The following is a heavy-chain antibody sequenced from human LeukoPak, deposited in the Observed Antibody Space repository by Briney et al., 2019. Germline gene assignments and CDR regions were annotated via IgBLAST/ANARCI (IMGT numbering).Heavy chain of an antibody. D-gene: IGHD3-10*01. Sequence: SETLSLTCTVSGGSISSYYWSWIRQPAGKGLEWIGRIYTSGSTNYNPSLKSRVTMSVDTSKNQFSLKLSSVTAAGTAVYYCARGEVYYGSGSYDWFDPWGQGTLVTVSS. V-gene: IGHV4-4*07. J-gene: IGHJ5*02. CDR2: IYTSGST. CDR3: ARGEVYYGSGSYDWFDP. CDR1: GGSISSYY.